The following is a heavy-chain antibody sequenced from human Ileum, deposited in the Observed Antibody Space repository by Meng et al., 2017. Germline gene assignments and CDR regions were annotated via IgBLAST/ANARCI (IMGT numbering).Heavy chain of an antibody. D-gene: IGHD2-2*01. CDR2: IQYTGST. V-gene: IGHV4-31*03. Sequence: QLQLQAPGPGLVKVSQSLSLTCTFSGGPLGSSAYYWTWIRQHPAKGLEWIGYIQYTGSTSYNPSLESRTSTSRDTSNNQFSLKVTSVTAADTAVYYCARGVSAAGLFDNWGPGTLVTVSS. CDR3: ARGVSAAGLFDN. J-gene: IGHJ4*02. CDR1: GGPLGSSAYY.